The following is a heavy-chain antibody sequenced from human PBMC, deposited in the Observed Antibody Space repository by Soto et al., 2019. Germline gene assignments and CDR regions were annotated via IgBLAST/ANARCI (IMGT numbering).Heavy chain of an antibody. J-gene: IGHJ4*02. Sequence: GGSLILSCAASVSTFGSYAMSWFRQAPGKGLEWVSDISGSGGTTYYADSVKGRFTISRDNSKNTLNLQMKSLRAEDTAVYYCAREDSIIIPAVSDFWGQGTLVTVSS. CDR1: VSTFGSYA. V-gene: IGHV3-23*01. D-gene: IGHD2-2*01. CDR2: ISGSGGTT. CDR3: AREDSIIIPAVSDF.